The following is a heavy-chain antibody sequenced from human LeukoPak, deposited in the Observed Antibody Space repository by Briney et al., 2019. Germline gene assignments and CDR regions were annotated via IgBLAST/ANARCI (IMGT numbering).Heavy chain of an antibody. CDR1: GYTFTSYG. D-gene: IGHD6-19*01. CDR3: ARDDIAVAAPRYYGMDV. V-gene: IGHV1-18*01. Sequence: ASVKVACKASGYTFTSYGISWVRQAPGQGLEWMGWISAYNGNTNYAQKLQGRVTMTTDTSTSTGYMELRSLRSDDTAVYYCARDDIAVAAPRYYGMDVWGQGTTVTVSS. J-gene: IGHJ6*02. CDR2: ISAYNGNT.